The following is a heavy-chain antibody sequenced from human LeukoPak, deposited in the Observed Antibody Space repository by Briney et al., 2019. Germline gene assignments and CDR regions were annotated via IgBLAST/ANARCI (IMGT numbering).Heavy chain of an antibody. CDR2: INHSGST. CDR1: GGSFSGYY. CDR3: ARGQAYCSSTSCYGGWFDP. J-gene: IGHJ5*02. V-gene: IGHV4-34*01. Sequence: SETLSLTCAVYGGSFSGYYWSWIRQPPVKGLEWIGEINHSGSTNYNPSLKSRVTISVDTSKNQFSLKLSSVTAADTAVYYCARGQAYCSSTSCYGGWFDPWGQGTLVTVSS. D-gene: IGHD2-2*01.